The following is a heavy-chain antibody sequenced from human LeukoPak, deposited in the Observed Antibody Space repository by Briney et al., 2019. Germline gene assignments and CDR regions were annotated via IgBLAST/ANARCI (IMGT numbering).Heavy chain of an antibody. V-gene: IGHV4-59*01. Sequence: SETLSLTCTVSGGSISSYYWSWIRQPPGKGLEWIGYIYYSGSTNYNPSLKSRVTISVDTSKNQFSLKLGSVTAADTAVYYCARVTSSSSLDYWGQGTLVTVSS. CDR2: IYYSGST. D-gene: IGHD6-6*01. J-gene: IGHJ4*02. CDR3: ARVTSSSSLDY. CDR1: GGSISSYY.